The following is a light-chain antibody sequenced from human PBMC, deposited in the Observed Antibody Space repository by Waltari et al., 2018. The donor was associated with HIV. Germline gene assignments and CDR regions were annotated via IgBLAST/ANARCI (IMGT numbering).Light chain of an antibody. CDR3: QQYNSYPLT. CDR2: KSS. V-gene: IGKV1-5*03. Sequence: DIQMTQSPSTLSASVGDRVTITCRESQSISTWLAWYQQKPGEAPELLIYKSSTLESGVPSRFSGSGSGTEFTLTISSLQPDDFATYYCQQYNSYPLTFGGGTKVEIK. J-gene: IGKJ4*01. CDR1: QSISTW.